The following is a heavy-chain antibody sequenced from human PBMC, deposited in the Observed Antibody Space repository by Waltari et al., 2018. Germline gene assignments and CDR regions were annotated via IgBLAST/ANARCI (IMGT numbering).Heavy chain of an antibody. CDR1: GFTFSSYG. CDR2: IRYDGSNK. V-gene: IGHV3-30*02. J-gene: IGHJ4*02. Sequence: QVQLVESGGGVVQPGGSLRLSCAASGFTFSSYGMHWVRQAPGKGLEWVAFIRYDGSNKYYADSVKGRFTIARDNSKNTLYLQMNSLRAEDTAVYYCAKEKEAASKYFDYWGQGTLVTVSS. CDR3: AKEKEAASKYFDY. D-gene: IGHD6-25*01.